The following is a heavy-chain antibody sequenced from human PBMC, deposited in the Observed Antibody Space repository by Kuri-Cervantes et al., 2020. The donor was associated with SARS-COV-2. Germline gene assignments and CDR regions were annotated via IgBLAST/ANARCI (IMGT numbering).Heavy chain of an antibody. CDR1: GGTFSSYA. J-gene: IGHJ6*02. V-gene: IGHV1-69*04. Sequence: SVKVSCKASGGTFSSYAISWVRQAPGQGLEWMGRIIPILGIANYAQKFQGRVTITADKSTSTAYMELSSLRSEDTAVYYCARDGGTYYDFWCGYHGRGMDVWGQGTTVTVSS. CDR2: IIPILGIA. CDR3: ARDGGTYYDFWCGYHGRGMDV. D-gene: IGHD3-3*01.